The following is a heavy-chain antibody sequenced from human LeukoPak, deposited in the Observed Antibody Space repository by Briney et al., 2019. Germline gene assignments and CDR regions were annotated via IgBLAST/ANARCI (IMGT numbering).Heavy chain of an antibody. CDR3: AIWSWDTAMANGQPIDY. Sequence: SETLSLTCTVSGGSISSSSYYWGWIRRPPGKGLEWIGNIYYSGSTYYNPSLKSRVTISVDTSKNQFSLKLSSVTAADTAVYYCAIWSWDTAMANGQPIDYWGQGTLVTVSS. J-gene: IGHJ4*02. D-gene: IGHD5-18*01. V-gene: IGHV4-39*07. CDR2: IYYSGST. CDR1: GGSISSSSYY.